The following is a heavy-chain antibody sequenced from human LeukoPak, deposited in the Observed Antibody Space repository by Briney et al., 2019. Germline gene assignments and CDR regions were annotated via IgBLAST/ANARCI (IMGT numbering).Heavy chain of an antibody. J-gene: IGHJ4*02. D-gene: IGHD3-10*01. CDR3: ARDSLMLRGPLVIYYFDF. CDR1: GFTFSSYS. V-gene: IGHV3-48*01. CDR2: ISSSSGTI. Sequence: PGGSLRLSCAASGFTFSSYSMNWVRQAPGKGLEWVSYISSSSGTIYYADSVKGRFTISRDNSKNTLDLQMNSLRAEDTAVYYCARDSLMLRGPLVIYYFDFWGQGTLVTVSS.